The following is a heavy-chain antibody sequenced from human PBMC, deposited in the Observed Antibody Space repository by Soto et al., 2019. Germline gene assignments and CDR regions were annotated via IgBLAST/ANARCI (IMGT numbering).Heavy chain of an antibody. CDR3: ARDLSGHEGGVYYYYGMDV. CDR2: IGAYNGNT. Sequence: ASVKVSCKASGYTFTSYGISWVRQAPGQGLEWMGWIGAYNGNTNYAQKLQGRVTMTTDTSTSTAYMELRSLRSDDTAVYYCARDLSGHEGGVYYYYGMDVWGQGTTVTVSS. J-gene: IGHJ6*02. CDR1: GYTFTSYG. D-gene: IGHD5-12*01. V-gene: IGHV1-18*04.